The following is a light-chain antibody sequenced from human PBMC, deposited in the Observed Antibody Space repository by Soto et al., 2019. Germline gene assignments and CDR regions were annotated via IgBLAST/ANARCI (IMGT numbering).Light chain of an antibody. J-gene: IGKJ2*01. CDR1: QSISTW. V-gene: IGKV1-5*03. Sequence: DIQMTQSPSTVSASVGDRVTITCRASQSISTWLAWYQQKPGKAPRLLSYKASSLESGVPSRFTGSGSGTQFTLIIDSLQPDDSATYECKHYDSYPYTFGKGTKLEI. CDR2: KAS. CDR3: KHYDSYPYT.